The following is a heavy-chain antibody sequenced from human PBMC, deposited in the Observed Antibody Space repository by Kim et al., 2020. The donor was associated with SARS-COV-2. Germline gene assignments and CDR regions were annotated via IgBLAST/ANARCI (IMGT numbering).Heavy chain of an antibody. V-gene: IGHV4-34*01. CDR3: ASGLGYSSGWYA. J-gene: IGHJ5*02. CDR2: INHSGST. CDR1: GGSFSGYY. D-gene: IGHD6-19*01. Sequence: SETLSLTCAVYGGSFSGYYWSWIRQPPGKGLEWIGEINHSGSTNYNPSLKSRVTISVDTSKNQFSLKLSSVTAADTAVYYCASGLGYSSGWYAWGQGTLVTVSS.